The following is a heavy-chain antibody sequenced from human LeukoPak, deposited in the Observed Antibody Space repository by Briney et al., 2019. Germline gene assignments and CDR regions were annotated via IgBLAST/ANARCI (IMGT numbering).Heavy chain of an antibody. J-gene: IGHJ4*02. Sequence: PGGSLRLSCAASGFTFDDCTMHWVRQAPGKGLEWVSLISWDGGSTYYADSVKGRFTISRDNSKNSLYLQMNSLRTEDTALYYCAKDSGWEPTYYFDYWGQGTLVTVSS. V-gene: IGHV3-43*01. CDR1: GFTFDDCT. CDR2: ISWDGGST. CDR3: AKDSGWEPTYYFDY. D-gene: IGHD1-26*01.